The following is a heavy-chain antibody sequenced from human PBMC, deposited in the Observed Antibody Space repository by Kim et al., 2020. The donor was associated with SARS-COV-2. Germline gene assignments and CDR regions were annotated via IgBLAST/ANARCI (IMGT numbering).Heavy chain of an antibody. CDR1: GYSISSGYY. Sequence: SETLSLTCTVSGYSISSGYYWGWIRQPPGKGLEWIGSIYHSGSTYYNPSLKSRVTISVDTSKNQFSLKLSSVTAADTAVYYCARCLRVDNPEVGSTVNWFDPWGQGTLVTVSS. CDR3: ARCLRVDNPEVGSTVNWFDP. CDR2: IYHSGST. V-gene: IGHV4-38-2*02. D-gene: IGHD5-12*01. J-gene: IGHJ5*02.